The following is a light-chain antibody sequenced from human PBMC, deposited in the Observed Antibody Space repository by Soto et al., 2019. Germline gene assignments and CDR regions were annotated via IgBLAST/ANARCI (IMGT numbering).Light chain of an antibody. J-gene: IGKJ5*01. V-gene: IGKV3-20*01. Sequence: EIVMTQSPGTLSLSPGERATLSCRASQSVSSRLAWYQQKPGQAPRLLISGASSRATGIPDRFSSSGSGTDFTLTISRLEPEDFALYYCQHYVERSPITFGQGTRLEI. CDR1: QSVSSR. CDR2: GAS. CDR3: QHYVERSPIT.